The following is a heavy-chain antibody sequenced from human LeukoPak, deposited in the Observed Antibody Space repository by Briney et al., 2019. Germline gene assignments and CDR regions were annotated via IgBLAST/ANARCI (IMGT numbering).Heavy chain of an antibody. CDR3: ARDLRGYCSGGSCYSGYYFDY. CDR1: GYTFTGYY. D-gene: IGHD2-15*01. CDR2: INPNSAGT. V-gene: IGHV1-2*02. Sequence: ASVKVSCKSSGYTFTGYYMHWVRQAPGQGLEWMGWINPNSAGTNYAQKFQGRVTMTRGTSISTAYMELSRLRSDDTAVYYCARDLRGYCSGGSCYSGYYFDYWGQGTLVTVSS. J-gene: IGHJ4*02.